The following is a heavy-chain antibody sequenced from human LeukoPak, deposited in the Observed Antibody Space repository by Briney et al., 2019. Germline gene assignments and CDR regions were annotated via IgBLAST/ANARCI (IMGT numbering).Heavy chain of an antibody. CDR1: GFTFSSYG. J-gene: IGHJ4*02. Sequence: GGSLRLSCAASGFTFSSYGMHWVRQAPGKGLEWVAVISYDGSNKYYADSVKGRFTISRDNSKNTLYLQMNSLRAEDTAVYYCAKDMITWEIDYWGQGTLVTVSS. V-gene: IGHV3-30*18. CDR2: ISYDGSNK. D-gene: IGHD3-16*01. CDR3: AKDMITWEIDY.